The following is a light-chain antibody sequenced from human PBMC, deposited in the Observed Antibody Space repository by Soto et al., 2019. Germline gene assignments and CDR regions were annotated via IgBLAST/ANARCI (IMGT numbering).Light chain of an antibody. V-gene: IGKV4-1*01. J-gene: IGKJ1*01. CDR1: QSVLYNSNNKNY. Sequence: DFVMTQAPDSLAVSLGERATINCKSSQSVLYNSNNKNYLAWYQQKPGQPPKLLIYWASTRESGVPDRFSGSGSGTDFTLTISSLQAEDVAVYYCQQYYSTLTWTFGQGTKVEIK. CDR2: WAS. CDR3: QQYYSTLTWT.